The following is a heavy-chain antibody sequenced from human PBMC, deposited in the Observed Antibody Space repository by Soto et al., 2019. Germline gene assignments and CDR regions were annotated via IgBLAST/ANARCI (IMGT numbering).Heavy chain of an antibody. J-gene: IGHJ4*02. CDR3: AREGRYYDSSGYYYIFDY. CDR1: GGSISSGYYY. CDR2: IYYSGNT. Sequence: SETLSLTCSVSGGSISSGYYYWSWIRQPPGKGLEWIGNIYYSGNTYYNPSLKSRLIISIDMSKNQFSLKVGSVTAADTAVYYCAREGRYYDSSGYYYIFDYWGQGTLVTVSS. V-gene: IGHV4-30-4*01. D-gene: IGHD3-22*01.